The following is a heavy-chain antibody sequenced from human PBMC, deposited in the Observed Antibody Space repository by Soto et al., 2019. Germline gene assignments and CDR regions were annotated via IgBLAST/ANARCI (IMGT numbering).Heavy chain of an antibody. Sequence: XASLSLTCTVSGGSISGYYWSWIRHPPGKGLEWIGYIYYSGSTNYNPSLKSRVTISVDTSKNQFSLKLSSVTAADTAVYYCARSPGKVPAAIREPWFDPWGQRTLVTVSS. V-gene: IGHV4-59*01. CDR2: IYYSGST. CDR3: ARSPGKVPAAIREPWFDP. J-gene: IGHJ5*02. CDR1: GGSISGYY. D-gene: IGHD2-2*02.